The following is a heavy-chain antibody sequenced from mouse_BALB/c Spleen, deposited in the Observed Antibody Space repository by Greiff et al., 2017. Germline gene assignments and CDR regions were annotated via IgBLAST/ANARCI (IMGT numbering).Heavy chain of an antibody. CDR1: GFTFTDYY. CDR3: ARDRYYGSGYAMDY. CDR2: IRNKANGYTT. D-gene: IGHD1-1*01. Sequence: EVMLVESGGGLVQPGGSLRLSCATSGFTFTDYYMSWVRQPPGKALEWLGFIRNKANGYTTEYSASVKGRFTISRDNSQSILYLQMNTLRAEDSATYYCARDRYYGSGYAMDYWGQGTSVTVSS. V-gene: IGHV7-3*02. J-gene: IGHJ4*01.